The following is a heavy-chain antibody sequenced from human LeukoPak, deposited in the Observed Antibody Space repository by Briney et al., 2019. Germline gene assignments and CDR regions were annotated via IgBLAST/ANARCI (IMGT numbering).Heavy chain of an antibody. Sequence: PGGSLRLSCAASGFTFSSYSMNWVRQAPGKGLEWVSSISSSSSYIHSTDSVGGRFTISRDNAKHSLFLQMNSPRAEDTAVYYCARDEWGDAFDIWGQGTMVTVFS. J-gene: IGHJ3*02. CDR3: ARDEWGDAFDI. CDR2: ISSSSSYI. D-gene: IGHD1-26*01. V-gene: IGHV3-21*01. CDR1: GFTFSSYS.